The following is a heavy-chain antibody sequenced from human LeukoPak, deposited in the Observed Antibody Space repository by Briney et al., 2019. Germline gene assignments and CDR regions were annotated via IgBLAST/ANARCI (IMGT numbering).Heavy chain of an antibody. CDR2: ISYDGSNK. J-gene: IGHJ4*02. V-gene: IGHV3-30-3*01. Sequence: GGSLRLSCAASGFTFSSYAMHWVRQAPGKGLEWVAVISYDGSNKYYADSVKGRFTISRDNAKNSLYLQMNSLRAEDTAVYYCARGDRDGDYLDYWGQGTLVTVSS. CDR1: GFTFSSYA. CDR3: ARGDRDGDYLDY. D-gene: IGHD4-17*01.